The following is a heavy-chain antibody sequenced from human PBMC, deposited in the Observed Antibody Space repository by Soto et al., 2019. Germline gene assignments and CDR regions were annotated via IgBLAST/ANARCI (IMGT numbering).Heavy chain of an antibody. D-gene: IGHD4-17*01. CDR1: GFTFSSYS. Sequence: GGSLRLSCAASGFTFSSYSMHWVRQAPGKGLEWVSSISSSSSYIYYADSVKGRFTISRDNAKNSLYLQMNSLRAEDTAVYYCARDSPRPTVINEFDYWGQGTLVTVSS. CDR3: ARDSPRPTVINEFDY. CDR2: ISSSSSYI. J-gene: IGHJ4*02. V-gene: IGHV3-21*01.